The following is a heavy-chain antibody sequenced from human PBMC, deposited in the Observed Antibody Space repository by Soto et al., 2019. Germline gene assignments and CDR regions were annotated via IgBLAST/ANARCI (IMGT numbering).Heavy chain of an antibody. J-gene: IGHJ4*02. D-gene: IGHD5-18*01. V-gene: IGHV3-73*01. Sequence: GGSLRLSCAASGFTFSGSAMHWVRQASGKGLEWVGRIRSKGNNYATAYAESVKGRFTISRDDSKNTAYLQMNSLKTEDTAVNYCAKDRGSTYGCFDYWGQGTLVTVSS. CDR2: IRSKGNNYAT. CDR3: AKDRGSTYGCFDY. CDR1: GFTFSGSA.